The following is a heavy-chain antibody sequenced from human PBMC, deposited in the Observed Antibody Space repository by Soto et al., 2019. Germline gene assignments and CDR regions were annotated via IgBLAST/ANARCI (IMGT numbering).Heavy chain of an antibody. V-gene: IGHV4-39*01. J-gene: IGHJ4*02. Sequence: ASETLSLTCTVSGGSISSSSYYWGWIRQPPGKGLEWIGSIYYSGSTYYNPSLKSRVTISVDTSKNQFSLKLSSVTAADTAVYYCARRLYYDSSGPYPVFDYWGQGTLVTVSS. CDR2: IYYSGST. CDR1: GGSISSSSYY. D-gene: IGHD3-22*01. CDR3: ARRLYYDSSGPYPVFDY.